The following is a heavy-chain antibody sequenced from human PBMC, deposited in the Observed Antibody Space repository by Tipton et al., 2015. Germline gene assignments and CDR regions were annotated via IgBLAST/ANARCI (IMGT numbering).Heavy chain of an antibody. D-gene: IGHD5-24*01. J-gene: IGHJ6*02. Sequence: TLSLTCAVSAYSISSDYYWGWIRQPPGKGLEWIGSISHSGNTYYNPSLKSRVTMSVDKSKNQFSLKLSSVTAADTAVYYCARDLEHGMDVWGQGTTVTVSS. V-gene: IGHV4-38-2*02. CDR3: ARDLEHGMDV. CDR2: ISHSGNT. CDR1: AYSISSDYY.